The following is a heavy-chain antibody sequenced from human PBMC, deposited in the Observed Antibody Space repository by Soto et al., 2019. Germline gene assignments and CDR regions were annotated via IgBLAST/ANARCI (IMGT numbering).Heavy chain of an antibody. CDR1: GFVFSDAW. D-gene: IGHD1-20*01. J-gene: IGHJ4*02. CDR3: TSFDHDNLNEDY. CDR2: IKDKAQGGAI. Sequence: PGGSLRLSCGTSGFVFSDAWMSWVRQAPGKGLMWLGRIKDKAQGGAIDYAAPVKGRFFISRDDSKNTVYLQMNSLKTEDTGVYYCTSFDHDNLNEDYWGQGTPVTVSS. V-gene: IGHV3-15*01.